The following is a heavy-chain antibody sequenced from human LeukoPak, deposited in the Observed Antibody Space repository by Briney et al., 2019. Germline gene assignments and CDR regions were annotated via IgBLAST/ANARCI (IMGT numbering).Heavy chain of an antibody. V-gene: IGHV4-59*08. CDR3: AKSWGVWFGELLSPNWFDP. Sequence: SETLSLTCTVSGGSISSYYWSWIRQPPGKGLEWIGYIYYSGSTNYNPSLKSRVTISVDTSKNQFFLKLSSVTAADTAVYYCAKSWGVWFGELLSPNWFDPWGQGTLVTVSS. CDR2: IYYSGST. J-gene: IGHJ5*02. D-gene: IGHD3-10*01. CDR1: GGSISSYY.